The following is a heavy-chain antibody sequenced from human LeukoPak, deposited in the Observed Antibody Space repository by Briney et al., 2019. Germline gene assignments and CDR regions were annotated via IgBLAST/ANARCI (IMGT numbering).Heavy chain of an antibody. Sequence: PGGSLRLSCAASGFTVSSNYMSWVRQAPGKGLEWVSVIYSGGSTYYADSVKGRFTISRDNSKNTLYLQMNSLRAEDTAVYYCAKDYHDILTGPLYWGQGTLVTVSS. J-gene: IGHJ4*02. D-gene: IGHD3-9*01. CDR2: IYSGGST. CDR1: GFTVSSNY. CDR3: AKDYHDILTGPLY. V-gene: IGHV3-53*01.